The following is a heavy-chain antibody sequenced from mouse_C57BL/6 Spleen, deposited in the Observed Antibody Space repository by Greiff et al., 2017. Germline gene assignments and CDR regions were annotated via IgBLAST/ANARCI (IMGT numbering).Heavy chain of an antibody. J-gene: IGHJ4*01. V-gene: IGHV1-34*01. D-gene: IGHD1-1*01. CDR3: ARGGLGSSYVEYYYAMDY. CDR1: GYTFTDYY. CDR2: IYPNNGGN. Sequence: VQLQQSGPELVKPGASVKMSCKASGYTFTDYYMHWVKQSHGKSLEWIGYIYPNNGGNGYNQKFKGMATLPVDKSSSTAYMELRSLTSEDSAVYYCARGGLGSSYVEYYYAMDYWGQGTSVTVSS.